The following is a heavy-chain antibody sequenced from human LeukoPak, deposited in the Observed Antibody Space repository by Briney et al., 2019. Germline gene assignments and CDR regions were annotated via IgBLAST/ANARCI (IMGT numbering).Heavy chain of an antibody. CDR1: GFTVSSNY. J-gene: IGHJ4*02. CDR2: IYSGGST. V-gene: IGHV3-53*01. D-gene: IGHD3-10*01. Sequence: PGGSLRLSCAASGFTVSSNYMSWVRQAPGKGLEWVSVIYSGGSTYYADSVKGRFTISRDNSKNTLYLQMNSLRAEDTAVYHCARMSMVRGVINDYWGQGTLVTVSS. CDR3: ARMSMVRGVINDY.